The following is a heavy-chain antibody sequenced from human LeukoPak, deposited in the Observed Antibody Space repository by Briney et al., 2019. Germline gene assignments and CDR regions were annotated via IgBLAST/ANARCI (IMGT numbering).Heavy chain of an antibody. CDR1: GGSISSYY. J-gene: IGHJ4*02. CDR2: ISDSGST. D-gene: IGHD5-12*01. Sequence: SETLSLTCTVSGGSISSYYWSWVRQFPGKGLEWIGYISDSGSTNYSPSLESRVTISVDTSNNKFFLILSSVTAADTAVYYCARRGGTVVGDTGYHYWYFDNWGQGTLVTVSS. CDR3: ARRGGTVVGDTGYHYWYFDN. V-gene: IGHV4-59*08.